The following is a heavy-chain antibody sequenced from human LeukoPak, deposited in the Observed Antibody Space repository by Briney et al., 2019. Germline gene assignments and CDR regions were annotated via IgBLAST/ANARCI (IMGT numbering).Heavy chain of an antibody. CDR1: GFTFSSYA. V-gene: IGHV3-30-3*01. CDR3: AREGPGIAAAGDHPSMDV. D-gene: IGHD6-13*01. J-gene: IGHJ6*02. CDR2: ISYDGSNK. Sequence: GRSLRLSCAASGFTFSSYAMHWVRQAPGKGLGWVAVISYDGSNKFYADSVKGRFTISRDNSKNTLYLQMNSLRAEDSAVYYCAREGPGIAAAGDHPSMDVWGQGTTVTVSS.